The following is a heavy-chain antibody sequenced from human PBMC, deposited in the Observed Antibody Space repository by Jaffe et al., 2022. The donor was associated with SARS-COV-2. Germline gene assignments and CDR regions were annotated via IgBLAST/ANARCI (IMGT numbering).Heavy chain of an antibody. D-gene: IGHD2-2*01. Sequence: EVQLLESGGGLVQPGGSLRLSCAASGFTFSSHAMSWVRQAPGKGLEWVSGISNGGAGTYYADSVKGRFTISRDNSNNALYLHMSSLRAEDTALYYCAKRGYCTSASCYEYFDSWGQGTLVTVSS. J-gene: IGHJ4*02. CDR1: GFTFSSHA. CDR2: ISNGGAGT. V-gene: IGHV3-23*01. CDR3: AKRGYCTSASCYEYFDS.